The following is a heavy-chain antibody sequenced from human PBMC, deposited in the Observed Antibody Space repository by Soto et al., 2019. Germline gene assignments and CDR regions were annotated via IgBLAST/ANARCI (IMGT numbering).Heavy chain of an antibody. CDR1: GFTFSSYS. V-gene: IGHV3-21*01. CDR3: ARNDIFTGYRGHDYMDV. D-gene: IGHD3-9*01. CDR2: ISSSSSYI. Sequence: EVQLVESGGGLVKPGGSLRLSCAASGFTFSSYSMNWVRQAPGKGLEWVSSISSSSSYIYYADSVKGRFTISRDNAKNSLYLQMNTMRAEDTAVYYWARNDIFTGYRGHDYMDVGGKGTTVTVSS. J-gene: IGHJ6*03.